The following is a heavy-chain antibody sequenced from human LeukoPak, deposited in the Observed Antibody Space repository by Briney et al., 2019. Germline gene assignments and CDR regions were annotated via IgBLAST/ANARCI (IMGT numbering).Heavy chain of an antibody. CDR3: ARDRGSGSYYGAFDI. CDR2: INLVSGGA. J-gene: IGHJ3*02. CDR1: GYTFTGYY. V-gene: IGHV1-2*02. D-gene: IGHD3-10*01. Sequence: ASVKVSCKVSGYTFTGYYMHWVRQAPRQGLEWMGWINLVSGGAKYTQTCQGTGSLARDTSISTAYIWQSRVRAAGTCVYYCARDRGSGSYYGAFDIWGQGTMVTVSS.